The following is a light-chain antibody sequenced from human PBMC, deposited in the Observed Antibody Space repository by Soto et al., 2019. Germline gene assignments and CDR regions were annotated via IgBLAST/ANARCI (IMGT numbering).Light chain of an antibody. CDR2: GTS. V-gene: IGKV3-15*01. CDR1: QSFISN. Sequence: ELVMTQSPATLSVSPGERATLSCRASQSFISNVAWYQQKPGQAPRLLIYGTSTRVTGIPARFSGSGSGTEFTLTISSLQSEDFAVYYCQQYYNWPLTFGGGTKVDIK. J-gene: IGKJ4*01. CDR3: QQYYNWPLT.